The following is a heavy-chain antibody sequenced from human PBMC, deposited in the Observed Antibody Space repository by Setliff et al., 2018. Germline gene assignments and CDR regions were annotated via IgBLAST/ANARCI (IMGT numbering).Heavy chain of an antibody. Sequence: PSETLSLTCTVPGGSISSSSYYWGWIRQPPGKGLEWIGSIYYSGSTYYNPSLKSRVTISVDTSKNQFSLKLSSVTAADTAVYYCARESDDFWSGYYFDSWGQGTLVTVSS. V-gene: IGHV4-39*02. D-gene: IGHD3-3*01. CDR1: GGSISSSSYY. CDR3: ARESDDFWSGYYFDS. CDR2: IYYSGST. J-gene: IGHJ4*02.